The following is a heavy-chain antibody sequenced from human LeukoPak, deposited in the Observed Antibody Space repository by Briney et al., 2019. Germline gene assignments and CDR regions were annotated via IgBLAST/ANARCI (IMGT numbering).Heavy chain of an antibody. J-gene: IGHJ5*02. CDR1: GGSISSSSYY. Sequence: NPSETLSLTCTVSGGSISSSSYYWGWIRQPPGKGLEWIGSIYYSGSTYYNPSLKSRVTISVDTSKNQFSLKLSSVTAADTAVYYCARHSTGYSSSWSPNWFDPWGQGTLVTVSS. CDR2: IYYSGST. CDR3: ARHSTGYSSSWSPNWFDP. D-gene: IGHD6-13*01. V-gene: IGHV4-39*01.